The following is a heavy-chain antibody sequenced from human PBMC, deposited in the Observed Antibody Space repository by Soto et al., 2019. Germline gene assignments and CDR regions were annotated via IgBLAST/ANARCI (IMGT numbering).Heavy chain of an antibody. J-gene: IGHJ6*02. D-gene: IGHD4-4*01. CDR3: VKPPVITASYYYYDMDV. V-gene: IGHV3-23*01. CDR1: GFTFSTYP. Sequence: LRLSCAASGFTFSTYPMSWVRQAPGKGLEWVSGISGSGISTYYTDSVKGWFTISRDNSKNTVFLQMNSLRDEDTAVYYCVKPPVITASYYYYDMDVWGQGTTVTVSS. CDR2: ISGSGIST.